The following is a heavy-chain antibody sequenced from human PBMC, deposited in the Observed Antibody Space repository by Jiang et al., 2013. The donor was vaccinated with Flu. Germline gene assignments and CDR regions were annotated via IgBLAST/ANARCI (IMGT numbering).Heavy chain of an antibody. CDR1: GYSFTSYW. CDR3: ARHNGASAHQRSLPGNNWFDP. D-gene: IGHD2-8*01. J-gene: IGHJ5*02. V-gene: IGHV5-10-1*01. CDR2: IDPADSYS. Sequence: GAEVKKPGESLRISCKGSGYSFTSYWISWLRQMPGKGLEWMGRIDPADSYSNYSPSFQGHVNISVDRSISTAYLQWGSLKASDTAIYYCARHNGASAHQRSLPGNNWFDPWGQGTLVTVSS.